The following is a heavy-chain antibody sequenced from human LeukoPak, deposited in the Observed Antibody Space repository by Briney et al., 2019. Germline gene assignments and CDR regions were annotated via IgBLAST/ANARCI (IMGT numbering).Heavy chain of an antibody. J-gene: IGHJ4*02. V-gene: IGHV4-59*12. Sequence: SETLSLTCTVSGGSISSYYWSWLRQPPGKGLEWIGYIYYSRSTNYNPSLKSRVTISVDTSKNQFSLKLSSVTAADTAVYYCARESRYGSGSYRSFDYWGQGTLVTVSS. CDR3: ARESRYGSGSYRSFDY. CDR1: GGSISSYY. CDR2: IYYSRST. D-gene: IGHD3-10*01.